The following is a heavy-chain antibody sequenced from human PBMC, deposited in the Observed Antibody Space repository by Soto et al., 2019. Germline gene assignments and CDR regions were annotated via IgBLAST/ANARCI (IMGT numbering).Heavy chain of an antibody. CDR3: ARLLMVRGVIVYGMDV. Sequence: TETLSLTCTVSGGSISSSGYYWGWIRQPPGKGLEWIGSIYYSGSTYYNPSLKSRVTISVDTSKNQFSLKLSSVTAADTAVYYCARLLMVRGVIVYGMDVWGQGTTVAVS. D-gene: IGHD3-10*01. CDR2: IYYSGST. V-gene: IGHV4-39*01. J-gene: IGHJ6*02. CDR1: GGSISSSGYY.